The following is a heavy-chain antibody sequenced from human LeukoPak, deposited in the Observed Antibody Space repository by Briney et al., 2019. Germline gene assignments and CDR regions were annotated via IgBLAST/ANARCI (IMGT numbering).Heavy chain of an antibody. CDR2: MWVWNDGSNE. CDR1: GFTFSNYG. J-gene: IGHJ6*02. CDR3: ARGRFPPDDAHYGMDV. Sequence: GGSLRLSCTASGFTFSNYGMHWVRQAPGKGLEWVAVMWVWNDGSNEYYADSVKGRFTIARDNSKNTLYLQMVSLRAEDTADYYCARGRFPPDDAHYGMDVWGQGTTVTVSS. V-gene: IGHV3-33*01. D-gene: IGHD3-16*01.